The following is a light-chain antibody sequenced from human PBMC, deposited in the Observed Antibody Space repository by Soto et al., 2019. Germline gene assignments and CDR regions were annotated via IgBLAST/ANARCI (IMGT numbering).Light chain of an antibody. CDR2: EVS. V-gene: IGLV2-23*02. J-gene: IGLJ1*01. CDR1: SSDVGSYNL. Sequence: QSALTQPASVSGSPGQSITISCTGTSSDVGSYNLVSWYQQHPGKAPKLMIYEVSKRPSGVSNRSSGSKSGNTASLTISGLQAEDEADYYCCSYAGSSTVFGTGTKVTVL. CDR3: CSYAGSSTV.